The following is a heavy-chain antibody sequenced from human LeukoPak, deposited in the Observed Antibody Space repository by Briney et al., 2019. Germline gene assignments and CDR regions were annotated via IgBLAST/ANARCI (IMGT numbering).Heavy chain of an antibody. CDR2: ISAYNGNT. CDR1: GGTFSSYA. J-gene: IGHJ6*04. CDR3: VRDGVVVVPAAPLDV. V-gene: IGHV1-18*01. D-gene: IGHD2-2*01. Sequence: VASVKVSCKASGGTFSSYAISWVRQAPGQGLEWMGWISAYNGNTNYAQKLQGRVTMTTDTSTSTAYMELRSLRSDDTAVYYCVRDGVVVVPAAPLDVWGKGTTVTVSS.